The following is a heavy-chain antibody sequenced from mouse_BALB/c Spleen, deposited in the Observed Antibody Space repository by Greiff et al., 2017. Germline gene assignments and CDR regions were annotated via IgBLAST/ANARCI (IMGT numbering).Heavy chain of an antibody. J-gene: IGHJ4*01. V-gene: IGHV2-6-7*01. CDR2: IWGDGST. CDR1: GFSFTGYG. Sequence: QVQLKQSGPGLVAPSQSLSITCTVSGFSFTGYGVHWVRQPPGKGLEWLGMIWGDGSTDYNSALISRLSISKDNSKNQVFLKMNSLQTDDTAKYYCARDPHDSDAMDYWGQGTSVTVSS. D-gene: IGHD2-4*01. CDR3: ARDPHDSDAMDY.